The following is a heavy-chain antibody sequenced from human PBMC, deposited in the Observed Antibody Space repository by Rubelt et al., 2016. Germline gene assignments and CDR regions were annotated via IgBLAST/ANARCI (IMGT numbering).Heavy chain of an antibody. Sequence: IRQPPGKGLEWIGYIYYSGSTNCNPSLKSRVTISVDTSKNQFSLKLSSVTAADTAVYYCARQSTSPYYDSSGGYYYGMDVWGQGTTVTVSS. J-gene: IGHJ6*02. CDR3: ARQSTSPYYDSSGGYYYGMDV. V-gene: IGHV4-59*08. CDR2: IYYSGST. D-gene: IGHD3-22*01.